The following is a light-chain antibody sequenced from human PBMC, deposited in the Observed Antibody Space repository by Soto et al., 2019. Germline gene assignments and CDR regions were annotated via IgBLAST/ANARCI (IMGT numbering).Light chain of an antibody. CDR3: QQYDKWPRT. V-gene: IGKV3-15*01. CDR1: QSVSSN. Sequence: EVVLTQSPGTLSLSPGERGTLSCRASQSVSSNYLAWYQQKPGQAPRLLIYGGSARATGIPARFSGGGSGAEYTLTISSLQSEDFAVYYCQQYDKWPRTFGQGTKVDIK. CDR2: GGS. J-gene: IGKJ1*01.